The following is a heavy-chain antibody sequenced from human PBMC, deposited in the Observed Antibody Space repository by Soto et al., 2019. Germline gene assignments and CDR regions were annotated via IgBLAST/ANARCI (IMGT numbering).Heavy chain of an antibody. CDR2: ISYDGSNK. V-gene: IGHV3-30-3*01. Sequence: QVQLVESGGGVVQPGRSLRLSCAASGFTFSSYAMHWVRQAPGKGLEWVAVISYDGSNKYYADSVKGRFTISRDNSKNTLYLQMNSLRAEDTAVYYCARDAGYSSGIDPWGQGTLVTVSS. J-gene: IGHJ5*02. CDR3: ARDAGYSSGIDP. CDR1: GFTFSSYA. D-gene: IGHD6-19*01.